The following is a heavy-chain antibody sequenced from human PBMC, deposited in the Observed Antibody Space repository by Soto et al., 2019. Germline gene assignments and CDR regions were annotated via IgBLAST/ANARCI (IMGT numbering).Heavy chain of an antibody. V-gene: IGHV5-10-1*01. Sequence: PGESLKISCKGSGYSFTSYWISWVRQMPGKGLEWMGRIDPSDSYTNYSPSFQGHVTISADKSISTAYLQWSSLKASDTAMYYCASGHDILTGYYRPPTAFDIWGQGTMVTVSS. CDR2: IDPSDSYT. CDR3: ASGHDILTGYYRPPTAFDI. D-gene: IGHD3-9*01. J-gene: IGHJ3*02. CDR1: GYSFTSYW.